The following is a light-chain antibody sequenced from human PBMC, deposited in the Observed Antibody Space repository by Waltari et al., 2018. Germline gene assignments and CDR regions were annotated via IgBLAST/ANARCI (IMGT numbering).Light chain of an antibody. J-gene: IGLJ2*01. CDR2: EVS. CDR1: SSYVGGYNY. Sequence: QSALTQPPSASGSPGPAVTIPCPGTSSYVGGYNYVSWYQHHPGKAPKRMIYEVSNRPSGVPDRFSGSKSGNTASLTVSGLQAEDEADYYCSSYAGSNTVVFGGGTKLTVL. CDR3: SSYAGSNTVV. V-gene: IGLV2-8*01.